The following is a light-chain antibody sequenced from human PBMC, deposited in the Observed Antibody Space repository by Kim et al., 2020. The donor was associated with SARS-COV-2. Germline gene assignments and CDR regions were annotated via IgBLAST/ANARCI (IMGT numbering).Light chain of an antibody. V-gene: IGKV3-20*01. J-gene: IGKJ1*01. CDR3: QQYDSSTGT. CDR1: QTMSDNC. Sequence: GEIATLACRPSQTMSDNCVALYQQKPGQAPRLLIYTASFRAPGIPDRFSGSGSVTVFTLTISRLEPEDFAVYFCQQYDSSTGTFGQGTKVDIK. CDR2: TAS.